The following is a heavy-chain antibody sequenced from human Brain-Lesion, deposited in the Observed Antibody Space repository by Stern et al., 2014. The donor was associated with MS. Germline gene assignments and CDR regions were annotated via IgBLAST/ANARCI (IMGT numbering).Heavy chain of an antibody. Sequence: QVQLVEPGAEVKKPGASVKVSCKVSGYTLTELSMHWVRQAPRKGLEWMGGFDPADGETIYAQKVQGRVTMTGDTSIDTAYRKLSSLRSEDTAVYYCATLSPGAGGNYYRHFDYWGQGTLVTVSS. D-gene: IGHD1-26*01. J-gene: IGHJ4*02. CDR2: FDPADGET. CDR3: ATLSPGAGGNYYRHFDY. V-gene: IGHV1-24*01. CDR1: GYTLTELS.